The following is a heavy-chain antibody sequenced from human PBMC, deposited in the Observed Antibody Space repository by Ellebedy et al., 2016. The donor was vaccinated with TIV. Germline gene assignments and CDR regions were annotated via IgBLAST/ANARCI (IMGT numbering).Heavy chain of an antibody. CDR3: ARRAVSTEDFDY. CDR2: IYPGNSDT. D-gene: IGHD5/OR15-5a*01. Sequence: GESLKISCKGSGYSFTSYWIGWVRQMPGKGLEWMGIIYPGNSDTRYSPSFQGQVTISVDKSISTAYLQWGSLKASDTAMYYCARRAVSTEDFDYWGQGTLVTVSS. V-gene: IGHV5-51*01. J-gene: IGHJ4*02. CDR1: GYSFTSYW.